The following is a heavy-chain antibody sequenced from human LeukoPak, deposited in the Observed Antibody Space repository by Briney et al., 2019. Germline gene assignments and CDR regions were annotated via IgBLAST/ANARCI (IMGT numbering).Heavy chain of an antibody. CDR3: ARNCTTTTCLRD. V-gene: IGHV3-7*01. CDR2: INQDGSQK. CDR1: GFTFGSYC. Sequence: AGSLRLSCAASGFTFGSYCMSWVRQAPGKGLEWVASINQDGSQKYYVDSVRGRFTISRDNAKNSLYLQMDSLRAEDTAVYYCARNCTTTTCLRDWGQGTLVTVSS. D-gene: IGHD2-2*01. J-gene: IGHJ4*02.